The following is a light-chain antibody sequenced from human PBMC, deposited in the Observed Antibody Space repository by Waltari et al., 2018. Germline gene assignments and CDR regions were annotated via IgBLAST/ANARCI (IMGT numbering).Light chain of an antibody. V-gene: IGKV1-39*01. CDR3: QQSYSTPPT. CDR2: ATS. J-gene: IGKJ2*01. CDR1: QSISSY. Sequence: DIQMTQSPSSLSASVGDRVTITCRASQSISSYLNWSQQKPGKAPKLLIYATSSLQSGVPSRFSGSGSRTDFTLTISSLQPEDFATYYCQQSYSTPPTFGQGTKPEIK.